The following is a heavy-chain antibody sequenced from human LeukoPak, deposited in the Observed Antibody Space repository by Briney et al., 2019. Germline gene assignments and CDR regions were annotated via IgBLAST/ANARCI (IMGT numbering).Heavy chain of an antibody. CDR2: MNSDGSST. CDR1: GFTFSSYW. CDR3: ARGPQALTSLYAFDV. Sequence: PGGSLRLSCAASGFTFSSYWMHWVRQAPGKGLVWVSRMNSDGSSTTYADSVKGRFTISRDNAKTTLYLQMNSLRAEDTAVYYCARGPQALTSLYAFDVWGQGTMVTVSS. V-gene: IGHV3-74*01. J-gene: IGHJ3*01.